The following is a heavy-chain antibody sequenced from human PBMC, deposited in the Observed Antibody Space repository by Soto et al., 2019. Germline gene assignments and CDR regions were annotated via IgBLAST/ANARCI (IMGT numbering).Heavy chain of an antibody. Sequence: QVQLVQSGAEVKKPGSSVKVSCKASGGTFSSYTISWVRRPPGQGLAWMERIIPILGIANYAQKFQGRVTITADKSTSTAYMELSSLRSEDTAVYYCAREGAGYCIGGSCPMSACDIWGQGTMVTVSS. CDR2: IIPILGIA. V-gene: IGHV1-69*08. D-gene: IGHD2-15*01. CDR3: AREGAGYCIGGSCPMSACDI. CDR1: GGTFSSYT. J-gene: IGHJ3*02.